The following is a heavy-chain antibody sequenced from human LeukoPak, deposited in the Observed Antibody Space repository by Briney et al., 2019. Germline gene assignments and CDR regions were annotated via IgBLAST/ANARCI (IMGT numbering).Heavy chain of an antibody. CDR1: GYTFTSYG. V-gene: IGHV1-18*01. Sequence: ASVKVSCKASGYTFTSYGISWVRQAPGQGLEWMGWISAYNGNTNYAQKLQGRVTMTTDTSTSTAYMELRSLRSDDTAVYYCAASSGRLRYWYFYLWGRGTLVTVSS. D-gene: IGHD6-19*01. CDR3: AASSGRLRYWYFYL. CDR2: ISAYNGNT. J-gene: IGHJ2*01.